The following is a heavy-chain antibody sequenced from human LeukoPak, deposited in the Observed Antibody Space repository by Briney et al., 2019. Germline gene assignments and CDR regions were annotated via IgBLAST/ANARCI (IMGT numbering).Heavy chain of an antibody. D-gene: IGHD5-12*01. Sequence: ASVKDTFLGTGYTLTKLPIHWVRQAAGKGLEWMGGFDPEDGETIYAQKFQGRVTMTEDTSTDTAYMELSSLISEDTAVYYCATGAEGYTYGVYYFDHWGPGPRFSVSS. CDR1: GYTLTKLP. CDR2: FDPEDGET. CDR3: ATGAEGYTYGVYYFDH. V-gene: IGHV1-24*01. J-gene: IGHJ4*01.